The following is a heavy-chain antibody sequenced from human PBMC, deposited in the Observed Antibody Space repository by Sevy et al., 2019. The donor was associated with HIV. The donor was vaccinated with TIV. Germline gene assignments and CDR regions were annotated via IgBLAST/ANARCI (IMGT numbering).Heavy chain of an antibody. CDR2: LSFGCGEI. Sequence: GGSLRLSCAASGFTFSKYSMSWVRQPPGKGLEWVSTLSFGCGEINYADSLMVPFTLSRENSKNSVYLQMNNLRPEDTAVYYGAREGCTKPHDFWGQGTLVTVSS. CDR1: GFTFSKYS. CDR3: AREGCTKPHDF. V-gene: IGHV3-23*01. J-gene: IGHJ4*02. D-gene: IGHD2-8*01.